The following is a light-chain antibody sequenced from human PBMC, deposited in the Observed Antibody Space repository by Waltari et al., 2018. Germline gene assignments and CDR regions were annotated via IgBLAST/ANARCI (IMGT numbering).Light chain of an antibody. CDR3: QQYNNWPPVT. J-gene: IGKJ4*01. CDR2: AAS. CDR1: QSVSSN. Sequence: EIVMTQSPATLSVSPGERATLSCRASQSVSSNLAWYQQKPGQAPRLLIYAASTRATGIPARFSGSGSGTEFTLTISSMQSEDFAVYYCQQYNNWPPVTFGGGTKVEIK. V-gene: IGKV3-15*01.